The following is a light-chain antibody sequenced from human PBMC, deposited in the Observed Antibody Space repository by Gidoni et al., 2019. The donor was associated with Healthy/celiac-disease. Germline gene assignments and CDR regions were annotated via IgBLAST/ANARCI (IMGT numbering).Light chain of an antibody. CDR1: QSISSW. CDR2: KAS. CDR3: QQYNSYSSWT. J-gene: IGKJ1*01. Sequence: DIQMTQSPSTLSASVGDRVTITCRASQSISSWLAWYQPKPGKAPKLLIYKASSLESGVPSRFSGSGSGTEFTLTISSLQPDDFATYFCQQYNSYSSWTFGQVTKVEIK. V-gene: IGKV1-5*03.